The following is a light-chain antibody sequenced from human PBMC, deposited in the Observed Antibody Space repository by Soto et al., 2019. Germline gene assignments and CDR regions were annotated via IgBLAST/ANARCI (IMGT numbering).Light chain of an antibody. J-gene: IGKJ1*01. CDR1: QSISGY. CDR2: DAS. Sequence: DIQMTQSPSTLSASVGDRVTITCRSSQSISGYLAWYQQKPGKAPKLLIYDASSLESGVPSRFSGSASGTEFTLTISSLQPDDFATYYCQQYNTYPLTFGQGTKVEIK. V-gene: IGKV1-5*01. CDR3: QQYNTYPLT.